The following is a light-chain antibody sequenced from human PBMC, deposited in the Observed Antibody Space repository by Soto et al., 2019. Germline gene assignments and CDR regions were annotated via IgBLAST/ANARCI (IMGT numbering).Light chain of an antibody. CDR1: QSISTW. J-gene: IGKJ4*01. V-gene: IGKV1-5*03. CDR2: KAS. Sequence: DIQMTQSPSTLSASVGDRVTITCRASQSISTWLAWYQQRPGEAPNLLIYKASSLQSGVPSRFSGSGSGTEFTLTISSLQPDDFATYYCQQYNSFVTFGGGTKVDIK. CDR3: QQYNSFVT.